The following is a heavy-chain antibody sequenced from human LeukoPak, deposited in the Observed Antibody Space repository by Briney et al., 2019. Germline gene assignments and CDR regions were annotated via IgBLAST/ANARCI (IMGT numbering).Heavy chain of an antibody. Sequence: GGSLRLSCTASGFTFRNYLMNWVRQAPGKGLEWVSHISSSSSTIYYADSVKGRFTISRDNSKNTLYLQMNSLRAEDTAVYYCAKDPNAFDIWGQGTMVTVSS. V-gene: IGHV3-48*01. CDR2: ISSSSSTI. CDR3: AKDPNAFDI. CDR1: GFTFRNYL. J-gene: IGHJ3*02.